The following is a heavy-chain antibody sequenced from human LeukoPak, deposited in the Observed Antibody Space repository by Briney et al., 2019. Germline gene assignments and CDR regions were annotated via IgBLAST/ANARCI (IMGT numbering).Heavy chain of an antibody. Sequence: PGGSLRLSCAASGFTVSSYGMSWVRQAPGKGLEWVSAISGSGGSTHYADSVKGRFTISRDNSKNTLYLQMNSLRAEDTAVYYCARGLSGYASSLGYWGQGTLVTVSA. V-gene: IGHV3-23*01. J-gene: IGHJ4*02. CDR3: ARGLSGYASSLGY. CDR1: GFTVSSYG. CDR2: ISGSGGST. D-gene: IGHD6-6*01.